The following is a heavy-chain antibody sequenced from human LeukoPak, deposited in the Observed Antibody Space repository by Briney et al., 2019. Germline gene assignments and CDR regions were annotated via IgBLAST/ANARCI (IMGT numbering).Heavy chain of an antibody. CDR2: INTNTGNP. D-gene: IGHD5-18*01. Sequence: ASVKVSCKASGYTFTSYGISWVRQAPGQGLEWMGWINTNTGNPTYAQGFTGRYAFSLDTSVSTAYLQISGLQADDTAVYYCGRDPKLGIRGYTYGYIDYWGQGTLVTVSS. CDR3: GRDPKLGIRGYTYGYIDY. V-gene: IGHV7-4-1*02. J-gene: IGHJ4*02. CDR1: GYTFTSYG.